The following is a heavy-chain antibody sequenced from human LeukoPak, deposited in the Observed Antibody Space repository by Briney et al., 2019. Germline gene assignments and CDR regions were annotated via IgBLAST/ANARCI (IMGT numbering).Heavy chain of an antibody. CDR1: GFTFSSYA. D-gene: IGHD6-13*01. Sequence: PGGSLRLSCAASGFTFSSYAMSWVRQAPGKGLEWVSAIIGSGGSTYYADSVKGRFTISRDNSKNTLYLQMNSRRAEYTAVYYCAKEYSSSWPQYFQHWGQGTLVTVSS. CDR2: IIGSGGST. J-gene: IGHJ1*01. V-gene: IGHV3-23*01. CDR3: AKEYSSSWPQYFQH.